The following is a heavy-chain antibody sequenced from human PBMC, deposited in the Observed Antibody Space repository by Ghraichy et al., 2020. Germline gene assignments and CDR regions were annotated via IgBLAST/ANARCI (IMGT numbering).Heavy chain of an antibody. CDR1: GFTFSSYA. CDR2: ISGSGGST. CDR3: ASQGYCSSTSCYLYYYYYYMDV. J-gene: IGHJ6*03. D-gene: IGHD2-2*01. V-gene: IGHV3-23*01. Sequence: GGSLRLSCAASGFTFSSYAMSWVRQAPGKGLEWVSAISGSGGSTYYADSVKGRFTISRDNSKNTLYLQMNSLRAEDTAVYYCASQGYCSSTSCYLYYYYYYMDVWGKGTTVTVSS.